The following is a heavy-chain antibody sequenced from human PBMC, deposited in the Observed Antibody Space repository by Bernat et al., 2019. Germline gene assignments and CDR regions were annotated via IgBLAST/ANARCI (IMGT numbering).Heavy chain of an antibody. Sequence: QVQLQESGPGLVKPSQTLSLTSTVSGGSISSGGYYWIWIRQHPGKGLEWIGYIYSSGSTYYNPSIKSRTMISVDTSKNQFSLRLTSVTAADTAVYYCASRNGYTFVDYWGQGTLVTVSS. V-gene: IGHV4-31*03. CDR1: GGSISSGGYY. D-gene: IGHD5-24*01. CDR3: ASRNGYTFVDY. CDR2: IYSSGST. J-gene: IGHJ4*02.